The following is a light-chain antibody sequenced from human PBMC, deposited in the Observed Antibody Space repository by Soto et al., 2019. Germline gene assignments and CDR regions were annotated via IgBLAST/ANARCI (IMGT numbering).Light chain of an antibody. CDR3: SSYSITSPPLI. Sequence: QSALTQPASVSGSPGQSITISCTGTSSDVGDYNFVSWYQQHPGKAPKLMISEVSNRPSGVSDRFSGSKSGNTASLTISGLQAEDESDYYCSSYSITSPPLIFGGGTKLTVL. CDR2: EVS. V-gene: IGLV2-14*01. CDR1: SSDVGDYNF. J-gene: IGLJ2*01.